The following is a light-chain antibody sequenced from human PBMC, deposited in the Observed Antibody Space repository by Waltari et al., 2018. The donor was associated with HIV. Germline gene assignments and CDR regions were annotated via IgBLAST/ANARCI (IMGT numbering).Light chain of an antibody. CDR1: TSNVGSNF. V-gene: IGLV1-47*01. CDR3: ATWDGSLGGFYV. CDR2: RDN. Sequence: QSVLTQPPSASGTPGQRVTISCSGTTSNVGSNFVSCYQQLPGTAPKLLIYRDNRRPSGVPDRFSGSKSGASASLAISGLRSEDEGDYYCATWDGSLGGFYVFGAGTKVTVL. J-gene: IGLJ1*01.